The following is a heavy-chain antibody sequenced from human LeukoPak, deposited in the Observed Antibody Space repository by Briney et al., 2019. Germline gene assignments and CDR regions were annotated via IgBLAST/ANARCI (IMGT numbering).Heavy chain of an antibody. CDR3: AKDVVVVVAATFDY. J-gene: IGHJ4*02. CDR1: GFSFISYA. D-gene: IGHD2-15*01. Sequence: PGVAVTVSCAASGFSFISYAMRWLRQAAGKGLEWVASISGTCGRTYYADSVQGRFTISRDNSKNTLYLQMNSMRAEDTAVYYCAKDVVVVVAATFDYWGQGTLVTVSS. V-gene: IGHV3-23*01. CDR2: ISGTCGRT.